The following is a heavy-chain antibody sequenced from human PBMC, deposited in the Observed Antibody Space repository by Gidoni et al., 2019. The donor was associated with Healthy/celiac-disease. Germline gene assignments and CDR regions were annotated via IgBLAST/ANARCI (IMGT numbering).Heavy chain of an antibody. CDR3: AREQWLPVPHYYYYGMDV. J-gene: IGHJ6*02. Sequence: EVQLVESGGGLVQPGGSLRLSCAASGFPFSSYWMSWVRQAPGKGLEWVANIKQDGSEKYYVDSVKGRFTISRDNAKNSLYLQMNSLRAEDTAVYYCAREQWLPVPHYYYYGMDVWGQGTTVTVSS. V-gene: IGHV3-7*01. D-gene: IGHD6-19*01. CDR2: IKQDGSEK. CDR1: GFPFSSYW.